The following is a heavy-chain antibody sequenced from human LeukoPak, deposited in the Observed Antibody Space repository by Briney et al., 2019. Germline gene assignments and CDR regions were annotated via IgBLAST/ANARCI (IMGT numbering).Heavy chain of an antibody. CDR1: GFTFSSYV. V-gene: IGHV3-23*01. D-gene: IGHD3-10*01. CDR3: ASWVPDRGFDY. CDR2: ISGSGGST. J-gene: IGHJ4*02. Sequence: GSLRLSCAVTGFTFSSYVMSWVRQAPGKGLEWVSSISGSGGSTYYADSVKGRFTISRDNSKKTLYPQMNSLRADDTAVYYCASWVPDRGFDYWGQGTLVTVSS.